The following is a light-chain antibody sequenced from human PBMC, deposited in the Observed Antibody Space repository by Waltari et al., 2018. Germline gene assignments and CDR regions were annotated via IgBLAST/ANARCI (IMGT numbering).Light chain of an antibody. J-gene: IGLJ3*02. Sequence: QSVLTQPPSMSAAPGQKVTIPCSGRSFTIEDDYVPWYQQLPGTAPKLLIYDNNKRPSGIPDRFSASKSGTSATLDITGLQTGDEADYYCGTWDNRLTVWVFGGGTKLTVL. CDR1: SFTIEDDY. CDR3: GTWDNRLTVWV. V-gene: IGLV1-51*01. CDR2: DNN.